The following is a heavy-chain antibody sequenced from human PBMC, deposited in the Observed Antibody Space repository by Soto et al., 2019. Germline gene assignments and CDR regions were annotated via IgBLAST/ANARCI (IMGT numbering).Heavy chain of an antibody. V-gene: IGHV1-69*01. J-gene: IGHJ6*02. Sequence: QVQLVQSGAEVREPGSSVKVSCMASGGKFSIYAISWVRQAPGQGLEWMGGFMPMFGTSNYAQKFKGRVTITADESTRTVYMELSSLMSEDTAIYYCARDMWSEKPPMYYYSMDVWGQGTTVTVSS. CDR1: GGKFSIYA. CDR3: ARDMWSEKPPMYYYSMDV. D-gene: IGHD3-10*02. CDR2: FMPMFGTS.